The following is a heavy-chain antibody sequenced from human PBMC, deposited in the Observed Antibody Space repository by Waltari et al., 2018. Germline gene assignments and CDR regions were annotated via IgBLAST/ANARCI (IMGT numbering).Heavy chain of an antibody. V-gene: IGHV4-34*01. CDR3: ARDGYYYGSGKYYFDY. CDR1: GGSFSGYY. D-gene: IGHD3-10*01. CDR2: INHSGST. J-gene: IGHJ4*02. Sequence: QVQLQQWGAGLLKPSETLSLTCAVYGGSFSGYYWSWIRKPPGKGLEWIGEINHSGSTNYNPSLKSRVTISVDTSKNQFSLNLSSVTAADTAVYYCARDGYYYGSGKYYFDYWGQGTLVTVSS.